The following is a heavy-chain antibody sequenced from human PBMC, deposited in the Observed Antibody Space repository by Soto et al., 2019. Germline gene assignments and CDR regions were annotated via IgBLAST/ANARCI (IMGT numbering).Heavy chain of an antibody. Sequence: GGSLRLSCVGSGFSFSSFGMHWVRQAPGKGLEWVSFIWYDGSNKYYEDSVKGRFSISRDNSKNTVFLQMNSLRAEDTAMYYCARGASVMAGSLDYWGQGSPVTVSS. CDR2: IWYDGSNK. CDR1: GFSFSSFG. CDR3: ARGASVMAGSLDY. D-gene: IGHD6-19*01. V-gene: IGHV3-33*01. J-gene: IGHJ4*01.